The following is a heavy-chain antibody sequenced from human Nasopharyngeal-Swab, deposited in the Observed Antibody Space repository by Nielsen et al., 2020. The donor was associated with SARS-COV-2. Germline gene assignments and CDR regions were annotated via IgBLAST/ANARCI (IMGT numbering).Heavy chain of an antibody. CDR3: AREWFGDHTPPTYYYGMDV. D-gene: IGHD3-10*01. V-gene: IGHV3-7*03. CDR2: IKQDGSEK. J-gene: IGHJ6*02. Sequence: WIRQPPGKGLGWVANIKQDGSEKYYVDSVKGRFTISRDNAKNSLYLQMNSLRAEDTAVYYCAREWFGDHTPPTYYYGMDVWGQGATGTVSS.